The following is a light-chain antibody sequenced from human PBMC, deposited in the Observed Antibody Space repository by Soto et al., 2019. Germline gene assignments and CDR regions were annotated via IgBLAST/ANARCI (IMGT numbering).Light chain of an antibody. Sequence: DIQMTQSPSSLSASVGDRVTITCRSSQSISSYLNWYQQKPGKAPKLLIYAASSLQSGVPSRFSGSGSGTDLTLTISSLQPEDFATYYCQQSYSTPCTFGQGTQLEIK. V-gene: IGKV1-39*01. CDR2: AAS. CDR3: QQSYSTPCT. J-gene: IGKJ2*02. CDR1: QSISSY.